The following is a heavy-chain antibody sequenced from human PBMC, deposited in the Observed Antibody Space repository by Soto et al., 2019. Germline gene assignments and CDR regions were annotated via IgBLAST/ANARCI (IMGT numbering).Heavy chain of an antibody. J-gene: IGHJ4*02. D-gene: IGHD2-15*01. V-gene: IGHV3-23*01. CDR1: GFTFSSYA. CDR2: ISGSGGST. Sequence: EVQLLESGGGLVQPGGSLRLSCAASGFTFSSYAMSWVRQAPGKGLEWVSAISGSGGSTYYADSVKGRFTISRDNSKNTLYLQMNSLRAEDTAVYYCAKDRRDIVVVVAAIHDYWGQGTLVTVSS. CDR3: AKDRRDIVVVVAAIHDY.